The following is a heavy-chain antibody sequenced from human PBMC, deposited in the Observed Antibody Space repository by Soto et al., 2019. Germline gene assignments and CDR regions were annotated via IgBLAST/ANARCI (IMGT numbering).Heavy chain of an antibody. CDR1: GGTFSSYA. D-gene: IGHD3-3*01. J-gene: IGHJ4*02. CDR3: AQGKYYDFWSGYPFDY. V-gene: IGHV1-69*01. Sequence: QVQLVQSGAEVKKPGSSVKVSCKASGGTFSSYAISWVRQAPGQWLEWMGGIIPIFGTANYAQKFQGRVTITADESTSTAYMELSSLRSEDTAVYYCAQGKYYDFWSGYPFDYWGQGTLVTVSS. CDR2: IIPIFGTA.